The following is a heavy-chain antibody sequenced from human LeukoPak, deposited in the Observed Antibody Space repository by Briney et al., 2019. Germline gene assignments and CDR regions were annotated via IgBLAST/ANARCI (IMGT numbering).Heavy chain of an antibody. CDR1: GYTFTSYY. J-gene: IGHJ3*02. Sequence: GASVKVSCKASGYTFTSYYMHWVRQAPGQGLEWMGIINPSGGSTSYAQKFQGRVTMTRDTSTSTVYMELSSLRSDDTAMYYCVRDESGFDIWGQGTMVTVSS. D-gene: IGHD1-26*01. CDR2: INPSGGST. V-gene: IGHV1-46*01. CDR3: VRDESGFDI.